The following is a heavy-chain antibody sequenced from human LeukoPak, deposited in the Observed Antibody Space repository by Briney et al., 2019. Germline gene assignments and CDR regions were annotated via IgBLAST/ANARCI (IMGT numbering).Heavy chain of an antibody. V-gene: IGHV4-59*08. CDR2: IYYSGST. CDR3: ARIQLDAFDI. CDR1: GGSISSYY. D-gene: IGHD2-2*01. J-gene: IGHJ3*02. Sequence: SETLSLTCTVSGGSISSYYWSWIRQPPGRGLEWIGYIYYSGSTNYNPSLKSRVTISVDTSKNQFSLKLSSVTAADTAVYYCARIQLDAFDIWGQGTMVTVSS.